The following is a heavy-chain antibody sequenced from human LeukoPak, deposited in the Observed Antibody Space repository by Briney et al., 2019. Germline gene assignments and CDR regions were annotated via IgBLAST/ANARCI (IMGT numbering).Heavy chain of an antibody. V-gene: IGHV3-30*02. D-gene: IGHD3-3*01. J-gene: IGHJ6*03. CDR2: IRYDGSNK. Sequence: GGSLRLSCAASGFTFSSYGMHWVRQAPGKGLEWVAFIRYDGSNKYYADSVKGRFTISRDNSKNTLYLQMNSLRADDTAVYYCARGGYDFWSGYSWGYYYYYMDVWGKGTTVTVSS. CDR3: ARGGYDFWSGYSWGYYYYYMDV. CDR1: GFTFSSYG.